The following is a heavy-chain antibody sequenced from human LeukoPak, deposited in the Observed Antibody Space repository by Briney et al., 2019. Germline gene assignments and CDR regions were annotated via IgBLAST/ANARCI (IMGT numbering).Heavy chain of an antibody. CDR1: GFTFSTSW. Sequence: GGSLRLSCAASGFTFSTSWMSWVRQAPGKGLEWVANINQGGTETYYVDSVKGRFTISRDNAKNSLSLQMNSLRVEDTAVYYCARDRDCGDGGCYPHFDYWGQGVRVTVSS. J-gene: IGHJ4*02. V-gene: IGHV3-7*01. D-gene: IGHD2-15*01. CDR3: ARDRDCGDGGCYPHFDY. CDR2: INQGGTET.